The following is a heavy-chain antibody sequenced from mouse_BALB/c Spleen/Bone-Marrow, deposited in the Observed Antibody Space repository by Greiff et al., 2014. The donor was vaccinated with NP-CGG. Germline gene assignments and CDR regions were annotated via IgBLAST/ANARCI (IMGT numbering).Heavy chain of an antibody. Sequence: EVKLMESGGGLVQPGDSLRLSCATSGFTFTDYYMNWVRQPPGKALEWLGFIRNKANGYTTEYSASVKSRFTISRDNSQNILYLQMNPLRVDDSATYYCARDKGRVFFDYWGQGTTLTVSS. CDR1: GFTFTDYY. J-gene: IGHJ2*01. CDR2: IRNKANGYTT. CDR3: ARDKGRVFFDY. V-gene: IGHV7-3*02.